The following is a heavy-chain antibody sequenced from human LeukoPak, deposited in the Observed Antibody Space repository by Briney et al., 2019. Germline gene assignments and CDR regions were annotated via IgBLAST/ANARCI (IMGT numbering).Heavy chain of an antibody. J-gene: IGHJ4*02. CDR2: ISFDGSNK. Sequence: PGGSLRLSCAASGFTFNNYGMHWVRQAPGKGLEWVAVISFDGSNKYYADPVKGRFTISRDNANNSMYLQMNSLRAEDTAVYYCAKDAGYDSSGYPDYWGQGTLVTVSS. CDR1: GFTFNNYG. V-gene: IGHV3-30*18. CDR3: AKDAGYDSSGYPDY. D-gene: IGHD3-22*01.